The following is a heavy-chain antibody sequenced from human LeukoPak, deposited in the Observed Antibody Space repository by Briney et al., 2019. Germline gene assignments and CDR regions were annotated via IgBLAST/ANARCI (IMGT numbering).Heavy chain of an antibody. D-gene: IGHD3-22*01. Sequence: ASVKVSCKASGYTFTDYYMHWVRQAPGQGLEWMGWISAYNGNTNYAQKLQGRVTMTTDTSTSTAYMELRSLRSDDTAVYYCARDMDYYDSSGYYPFDYWGQGTLVTVSS. V-gene: IGHV1-18*04. J-gene: IGHJ4*02. CDR3: ARDMDYYDSSGYYPFDY. CDR2: ISAYNGNT. CDR1: GYTFTDYY.